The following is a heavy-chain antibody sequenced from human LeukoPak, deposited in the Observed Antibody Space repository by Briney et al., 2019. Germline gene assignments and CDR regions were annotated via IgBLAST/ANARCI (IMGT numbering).Heavy chain of an antibody. V-gene: IGHV3-23*01. CDR3: AKGPLRITLYYFVY. CDR1: GFTFSSYA. D-gene: IGHD3-16*01. J-gene: IGHJ4*02. Sequence: GGSLRLSCAASGFTFSSYAMSWVRQAPGKGLEWVSVISVSGGSTYYPDSVKGRFTISRDNSKNTLYLQMNSLRAEDTAVYYCAKGPLRITLYYFVYWGQGTLVTVSS. CDR2: ISVSGGST.